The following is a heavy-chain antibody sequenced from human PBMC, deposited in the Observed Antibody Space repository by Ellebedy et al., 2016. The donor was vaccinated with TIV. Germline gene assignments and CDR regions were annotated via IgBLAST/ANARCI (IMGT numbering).Heavy chain of an antibody. CDR2: IGRSDNTI. J-gene: IGHJ5*02. CDR3: ARDSGGKVDP. Sequence: GESLKISCAASGFSFSDYYMSWIRQAPGKGLELVSYIGRSDNTIYYADFVKGRFTISRDNAKNSLYLQMNSLRAEDTAVYYCARDSGGKVDPWGQGTLVTVSS. V-gene: IGHV3-11*04. CDR1: GFSFSDYY. D-gene: IGHD2-15*01.